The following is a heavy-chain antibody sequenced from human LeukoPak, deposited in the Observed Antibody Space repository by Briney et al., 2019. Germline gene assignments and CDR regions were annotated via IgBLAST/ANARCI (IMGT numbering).Heavy chain of an antibody. CDR1: GGSISSYY. Sequence: SETLSLTCTVSGGSISSYYWSWIRQPPGKGLEWIGYIYYSGSTNYNPSLKSRVTISVDTSKNQFSLKLSSVTAADTAVYYCARSSRFLEWLPNWFDPWGQGTLVTVSS. V-gene: IGHV4-59*01. CDR2: IYYSGST. CDR3: ARSSRFLEWLPNWFDP. D-gene: IGHD3-3*01. J-gene: IGHJ5*02.